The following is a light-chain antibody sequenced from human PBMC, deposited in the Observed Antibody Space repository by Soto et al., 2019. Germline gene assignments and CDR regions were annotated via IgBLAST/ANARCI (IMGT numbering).Light chain of an antibody. CDR3: QQRSNWPWT. CDR1: HSVSSY. J-gene: IGKJ1*01. CDR2: DAS. Sequence: IMLTQSPATLSLSPGERATLSCRASHSVSSYLACFQQIPGQAPRLLIYDASNRATGVPARFSGSGSGTDFTLTISSLEPEDFAVYYCQQRSNWPWTFGQRTKVAIK. V-gene: IGKV3-11*01.